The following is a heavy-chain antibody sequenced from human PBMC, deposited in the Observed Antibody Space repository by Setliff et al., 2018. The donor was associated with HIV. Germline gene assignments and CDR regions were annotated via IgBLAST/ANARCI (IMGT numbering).Heavy chain of an antibody. CDR2: INCNSGGT. CDR3: ARDDHGDYLFDY. D-gene: IGHD4-17*01. V-gene: IGHV1-2*02. CDR1: GYTFTGSF. J-gene: IGHJ4*02. Sequence: VASVKVSCKSSGYTFTGSFMHWVRQAPGQGLEWMGWINCNSGGTYYAQNFQGRVTMTRDTSINTAYMELSRLRSDDTAVYYCARDDHGDYLFDYWGQGTLVTVSS.